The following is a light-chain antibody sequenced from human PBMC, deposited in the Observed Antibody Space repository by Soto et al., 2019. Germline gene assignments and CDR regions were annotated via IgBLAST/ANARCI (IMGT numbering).Light chain of an antibody. CDR1: NSDVGGYNY. V-gene: IGLV2-14*01. CDR2: DVS. Sequence: QSALTQPASVSGSPGQSITISCTGTNSDVGGYNYVSWFQQHPGKAPKLMIYDVSDRPSGVSNRFSSSKSGNTASLTISGLQAEDEADYYCSSYTSGALYVFGTGTKVTVL. J-gene: IGLJ1*01. CDR3: SSYTSGALYV.